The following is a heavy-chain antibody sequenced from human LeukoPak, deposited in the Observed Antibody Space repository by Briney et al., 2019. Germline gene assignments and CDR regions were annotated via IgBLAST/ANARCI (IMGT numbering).Heavy chain of an antibody. CDR3: ARDATTELGTVYMDV. CDR1: GFTFSSYW. V-gene: IGHV3-7*01. CDR2: IKQDGSEK. J-gene: IGHJ6*03. D-gene: IGHD1-1*01. Sequence: GGSLRLSCAASGFTFSSYWMSWVRQAPGKGLEWVANIKQDGSEKYYVDSVKGRFTISRDNAKNSLYLQMNSLRVEDTAVYFCARDATTELGTVYMDVWGKGTTVTISS.